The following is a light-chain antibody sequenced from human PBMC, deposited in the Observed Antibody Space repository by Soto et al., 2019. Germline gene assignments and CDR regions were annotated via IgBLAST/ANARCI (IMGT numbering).Light chain of an antibody. V-gene: IGLV2-8*01. CDR2: EVS. Sequence: QSVLTQPPSASGSPGQSVTISCTGTSSDVGGYNYVSWYQQHPGKAPKLIIYEVSKRPSGVPDRFSGSKSGNTASLTVSGLQAEDEANYYCCSYAGSNVVFGGGTKLTVL. J-gene: IGLJ2*01. CDR3: CSYAGSNVV. CDR1: SSDVGGYNY.